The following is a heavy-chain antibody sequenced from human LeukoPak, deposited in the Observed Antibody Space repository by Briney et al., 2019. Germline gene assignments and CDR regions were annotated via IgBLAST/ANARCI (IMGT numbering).Heavy chain of an antibody. Sequence: GGSLRLSCAASGFTVSHNFMSWVRQAPGKGLEWVSVIYSGGYTNYPDSVKGRFTISRDNSKNTLYLQMNSLRAEDTAVYYCARDRAWGNDAFDIWGQGTMVTVSS. V-gene: IGHV3-66*01. CDR3: ARDRAWGNDAFDI. D-gene: IGHD3-16*01. J-gene: IGHJ3*02. CDR1: GFTVSHNF. CDR2: IYSGGYT.